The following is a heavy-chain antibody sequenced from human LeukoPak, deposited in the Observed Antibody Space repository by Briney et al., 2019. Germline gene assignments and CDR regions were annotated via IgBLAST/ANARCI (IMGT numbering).Heavy chain of an antibody. D-gene: IGHD2-2*01. V-gene: IGHV3-33*01. Sequence: GGSLRLSCAASGFTFSSYGMHWARQAPGKGLEWVAVIWYDGSNKYYADSVKGRFTISRDNSKNTLYLQMNSLRAEDTAVYYCARAYDCSSTSCYDLARWYYFDYWGQGTLVTVSS. CDR1: GFTFSSYG. J-gene: IGHJ4*02. CDR3: ARAYDCSSTSCYDLARWYYFDY. CDR2: IWYDGSNK.